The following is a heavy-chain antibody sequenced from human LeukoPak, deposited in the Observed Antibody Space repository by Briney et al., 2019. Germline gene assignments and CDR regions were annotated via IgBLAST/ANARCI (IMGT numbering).Heavy chain of an antibody. D-gene: IGHD3-16*02. CDR2: IYYSGST. V-gene: IGHV4-61*01. J-gene: IGHJ4*02. CDR3: ARASMITFGGVITYYFDY. Sequence: SETLSLTCTVSGGSVSSGSYYWSWIRQPPGKGLEWIGYIYYSGSTNYNPSLKSRVTISVDTSKNQFSLKLSSVTAADTAVYYCARASMITFGGVITYYFDYWGQGTLVTVSS. CDR1: GGSVSSGSYY.